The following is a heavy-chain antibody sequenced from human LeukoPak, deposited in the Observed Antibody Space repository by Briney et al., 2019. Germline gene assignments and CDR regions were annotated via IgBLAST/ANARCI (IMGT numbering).Heavy chain of an antibody. CDR2: IRYDGSNK. V-gene: IGHV3-30*02. D-gene: IGHD3-9*01. CDR3: AKDFGARYDILTGTLDY. CDR1: GFTFSSYG. Sequence: PGGSPRLSCAASGFTFSSYGMHWVRQAPGKGLEWVAFIRYDGSNKYYADSVKGRFTISRDNSKNTLYLQMNSLRAEDTAVYYCAKDFGARYDILTGTLDYWGQGTLVTVSS. J-gene: IGHJ4*02.